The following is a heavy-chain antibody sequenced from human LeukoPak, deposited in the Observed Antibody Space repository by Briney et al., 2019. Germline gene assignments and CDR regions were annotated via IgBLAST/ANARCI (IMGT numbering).Heavy chain of an antibody. V-gene: IGHV4-4*07. D-gene: IGHD5-12*01. J-gene: IGHJ6*02. CDR1: GAPISSYS. Sequence: SETLSLTCTVSGAPISSYSWSWIRQPAGKGLDWIGRIYTSGSTNYNPSLKSRVTMSVDTSKNQFSLKLSPVTAADTAVYYCASGPRGFYYYYGMDVWGQGTAVTVSS. CDR3: ASGPRGFYYYYGMDV. CDR2: IYTSGST.